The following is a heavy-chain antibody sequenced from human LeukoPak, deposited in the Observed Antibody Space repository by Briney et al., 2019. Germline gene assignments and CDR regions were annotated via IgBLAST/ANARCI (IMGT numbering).Heavy chain of an antibody. CDR1: GFTFSSYS. CDR3: ATLGKSNFFDY. J-gene: IGHJ4*02. D-gene: IGHD1-26*01. CDR2: ISSSSSYI. Sequence: GGSLRLSCAASGFTFSSYSMNWVRQAPGKGLEWVSSISSSSSYIYYADSVKGRFTISRDNAKNTLYLEMNSLRAEDTAVYYCATLGKSNFFDYWGQGTLVTVSS. V-gene: IGHV3-21*01.